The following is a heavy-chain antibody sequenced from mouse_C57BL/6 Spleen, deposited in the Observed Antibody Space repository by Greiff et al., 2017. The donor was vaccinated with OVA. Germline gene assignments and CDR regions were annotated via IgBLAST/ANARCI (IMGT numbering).Heavy chain of an antibody. CDR3: ARWDYGKDY. J-gene: IGHJ2*01. V-gene: IGHV1-82*01. D-gene: IGHD2-1*01. CDR2: IYPGDGDT. CDR1: GYAFSSSW. Sequence: VQLQQSGPELVKPGASVKISCKASGYAFSSSWMNWVKQRPGKGLEWIGRIYPGDGDTNYNGKFKSKATLTVDKSSSTAYMQLSSLTSEDSAVYYCARWDYGKDYWGQGTTLTVSS.